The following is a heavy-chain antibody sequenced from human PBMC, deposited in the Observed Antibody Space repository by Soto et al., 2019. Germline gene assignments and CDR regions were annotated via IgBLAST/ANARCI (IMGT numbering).Heavy chain of an antibody. V-gene: IGHV1-2*04. D-gene: IGHD6-13*01. CDR1: GYTITSYY. Sequence: ASVKVSCKASGYTITSYYMHWVRQAPGQGLEWMGWINPNSGGTNYAQKFQGWVTMTRDTSISTAYMELSRLRSDDTAVYYCARDQQLSPYGMDVWGQGTTVTVSS. CDR2: INPNSGGT. J-gene: IGHJ6*02. CDR3: ARDQQLSPYGMDV.